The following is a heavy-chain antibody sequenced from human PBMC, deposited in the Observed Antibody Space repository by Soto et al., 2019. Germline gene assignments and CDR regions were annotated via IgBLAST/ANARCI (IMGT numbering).Heavy chain of an antibody. CDR3: ARHTVTIRAGFDY. CDR2: THYSGNT. V-gene: IGHV4-59*01. CDR1: GGSISTYY. J-gene: IGHJ4*02. D-gene: IGHD4-17*01. Sequence: QVQLQESGPGLVKPSETLSLTCTVSGGSISTYYWDWIRQPPGKELEWIGYTHYSGNTNYHPSLKSRVTISLDTSRNQYSVKLSSVTAADTAIYYCARHTVTIRAGFDYWGQGALVTVSS.